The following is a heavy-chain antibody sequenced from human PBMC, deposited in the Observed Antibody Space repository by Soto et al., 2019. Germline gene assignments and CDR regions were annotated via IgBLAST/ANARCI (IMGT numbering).Heavy chain of an antibody. CDR1: GFTFSSYG. CDR3: AKEGSDYDILTGSGYYGMDI. D-gene: IGHD3-9*01. V-gene: IGHV3-30*18. J-gene: IGHJ6*02. Sequence: VGSLRLSCTASGFTFSSYGMHWVRQAPGKGLEWVAVISYDGSNKYYADSVKGRFTISRDNSKNTLYLQMNSLRAEDTAVYYCAKEGSDYDILTGSGYYGMDIWGQGTTVTVSS. CDR2: ISYDGSNK.